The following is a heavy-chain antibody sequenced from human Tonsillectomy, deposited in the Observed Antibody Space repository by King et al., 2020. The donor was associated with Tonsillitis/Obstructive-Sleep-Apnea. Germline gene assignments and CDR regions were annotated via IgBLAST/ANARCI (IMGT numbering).Heavy chain of an antibody. CDR1: AFSLSTSGVG. D-gene: IGHD4-17*01. Sequence: TLKESGPTLVKPTQTLTLTCTFCAFSLSTSGVGVGWIRQPPGKALEWLALIYWDDDKRDSPSLKSRLTITKDTSKNQVVLTMTNMDPVDTATYYYAHIGGDFVFSGALDIWGQGTMVTVSS. CDR2: IYWDDDK. V-gene: IGHV2-5*02. J-gene: IGHJ3*02. CDR3: AHIGGDFVFSGALDI.